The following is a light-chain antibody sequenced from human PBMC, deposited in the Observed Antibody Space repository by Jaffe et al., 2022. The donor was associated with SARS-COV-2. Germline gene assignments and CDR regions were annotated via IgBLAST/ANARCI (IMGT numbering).Light chain of an antibody. J-gene: IGKJ1*01. Sequence: DMVMTQSPDSLAVSLGERATINCKPSQSVLYSSNNKNYLAWYQQKPGQPPKLLIYWASTRESGVPDRFSGSGSGTDFTLTISSLQAEDVAVYYCLQYYSTPRTFGQGTKVEIK. CDR3: LQYYSTPRT. CDR2: WAS. CDR1: QSVLYSSNNKNY. V-gene: IGKV4-1*01.